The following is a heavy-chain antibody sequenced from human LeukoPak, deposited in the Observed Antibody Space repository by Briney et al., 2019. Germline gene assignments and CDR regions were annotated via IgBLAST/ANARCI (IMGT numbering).Heavy chain of an antibody. CDR2: ISTYNGNT. CDR1: GYTFTSFG. D-gene: IGHD6-19*01. J-gene: IGHJ4*02. Sequence: APVKVSCKASGYTFTSFGISWVRQAPGQGLEWMGWISTYNGNTNYAQKLQGRVTMTTDTSTSTAYMDLRSLRSDDTAVYYCARDRAGSASYTTFDYWGQGTLVTVSS. CDR3: ARDRAGSASYTTFDY. V-gene: IGHV1-18*01.